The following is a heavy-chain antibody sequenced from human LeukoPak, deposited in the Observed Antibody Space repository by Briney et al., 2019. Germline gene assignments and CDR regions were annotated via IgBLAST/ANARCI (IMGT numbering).Heavy chain of an antibody. D-gene: IGHD6-6*01. CDR1: GYTFTIYG. CDR3: ARDGPYSSSSGVFDY. CDR2: ISAYNGNT. J-gene: IGHJ4*02. V-gene: IGHV1-18*01. Sequence: GASVKVSCKASGYTFTIYGISWVRQAPGQGLEWMGWISAYNGNTNYSQKLQGRVTMTTDTSTSTAYMELRSLRSDDTAVYYCARDGPYSSSSGVFDYWGQGTLVTVSS.